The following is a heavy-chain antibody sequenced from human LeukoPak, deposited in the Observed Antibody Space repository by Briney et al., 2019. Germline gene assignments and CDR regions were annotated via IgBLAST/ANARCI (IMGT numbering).Heavy chain of an antibody. V-gene: IGHV3-23*01. CDR2: ISGSGGST. CDR1: GFTFTTYW. J-gene: IGHJ3*02. D-gene: IGHD2-2*01. CDR3: AKGGGSSTGRLLDI. Sequence: GGSLRLSCEASGFTFTTYWIHWVRQGPGKGLEWVSAISGSGGSTYYADSVKGRFTISRDNSKNTLYLQMNSLRAEDTAVYYCAKGGGSSTGRLLDIWGQGTMVTVSS.